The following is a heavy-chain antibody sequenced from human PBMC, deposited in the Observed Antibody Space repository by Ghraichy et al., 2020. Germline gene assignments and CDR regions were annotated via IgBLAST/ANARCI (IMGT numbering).Heavy chain of an antibody. CDR1: GGSISSSSYY. CDR2: IYYSGSS. Sequence: SETLSLTCTVSGGSISSSSYYWGWIRQPPGKGLEWIGSIYYSGSSYYNPSLKSRVTISVDTSKNQFSLKLSSVTAADTAVYYCARLPADANPDYWGQGTLVTVSS. CDR3: ARLPADANPDY. V-gene: IGHV4-39*01. J-gene: IGHJ4*02.